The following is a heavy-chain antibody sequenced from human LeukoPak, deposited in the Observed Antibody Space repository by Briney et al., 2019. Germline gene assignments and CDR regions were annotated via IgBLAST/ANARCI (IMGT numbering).Heavy chain of an antibody. CDR3: VRESVSGNFDY. CDR1: GFTFSSYG. Sequence: PGRSLRLSCAASGFTFSSYGMHWVRQAPGKGLEWVAVIWYDGSNKYYADSVKGRFTISRDNAKNSLYLQMNSLRVEDTAVYYCVRESVSGNFDYWGQGTLVTVSS. J-gene: IGHJ4*02. V-gene: IGHV3-33*01. CDR2: IWYDGSNK. D-gene: IGHD3-10*01.